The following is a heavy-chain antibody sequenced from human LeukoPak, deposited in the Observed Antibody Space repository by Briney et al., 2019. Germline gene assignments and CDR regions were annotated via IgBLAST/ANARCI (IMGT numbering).Heavy chain of an antibody. J-gene: IGHJ4*02. V-gene: IGHV3-21*01. D-gene: IGHD2-2*01. CDR2: ISSSSSYI. Sequence: GGSLRLSCAASGFTFSSYSMNWVRQAPGKGLEWVSSISSSSSYIYYADSVKGLFTISRDNAKNSLYLQMNSLRAEDTAVYYCARDRDIVVVPAALDYWGQGTLVTVSS. CDR1: GFTFSSYS. CDR3: ARDRDIVVVPAALDY.